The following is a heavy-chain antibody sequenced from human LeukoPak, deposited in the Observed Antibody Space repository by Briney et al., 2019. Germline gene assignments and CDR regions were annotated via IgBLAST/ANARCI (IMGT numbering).Heavy chain of an antibody. CDR1: GDSVSSNSAA. V-gene: IGHV6-1*01. CDR2: TYYRSKWYN. J-gene: IGHJ6*02. D-gene: IGHD1-1*01. CDR3: ARASGNWNDEDYYYYGMDV. Sequence: SQTLSLTCAISGDSVSSNSAAWNWIRQSPSRGPEWLGRTYYRSKWYNDYAVSVKSRITINPDTSKNQFSLQLNSVTPEDTAVYYCARASGNWNDEDYYYYGMDVWGQGTTVTVSS.